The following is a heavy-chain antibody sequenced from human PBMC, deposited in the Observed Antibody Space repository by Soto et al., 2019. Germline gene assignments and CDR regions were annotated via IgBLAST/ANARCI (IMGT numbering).Heavy chain of an antibody. CDR2: IYYSGST. J-gene: IGHJ4*02. CDR1: GGSISRGGYY. Sequence: SETLSLACTVSGGSISRGGYYWSWIRQHPVKGLEWFGYIYYSGSTYYNPSLKSRVTISVDTSKNQFSLKLSSVTASDTAVYYCARGSGSGYSSGLGFWGRGTLVTVSS. V-gene: IGHV4-31*03. CDR3: ARGSGSGYSSGLGF. D-gene: IGHD3-22*01.